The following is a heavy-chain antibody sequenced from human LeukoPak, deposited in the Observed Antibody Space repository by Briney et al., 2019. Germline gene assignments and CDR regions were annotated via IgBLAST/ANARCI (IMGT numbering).Heavy chain of an antibody. CDR1: GFTFSSYS. J-gene: IGHJ6*02. Sequence: PGESLRLSCAASGFTFSSYSMNWVRQAPGKGLEWVSSISSSSSYIYYADSVKGRFTISRDNAKNSLFLHMTSLRAEDTAVYYCASLDFWSGKDYYYGMDVWGQGTTVTVSS. CDR3: ASLDFWSGKDYYYGMDV. V-gene: IGHV3-21*01. CDR2: ISSSSSYI. D-gene: IGHD3-3*01.